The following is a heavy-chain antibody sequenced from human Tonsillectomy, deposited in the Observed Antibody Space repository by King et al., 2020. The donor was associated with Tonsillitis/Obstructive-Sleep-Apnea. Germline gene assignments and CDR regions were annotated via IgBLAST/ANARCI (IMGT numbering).Heavy chain of an antibody. CDR2: ISGSGSTI. J-gene: IGHJ6*03. V-gene: IGHV3-48*03. CDR1: GFTFSSYE. Sequence: VQLVESGGGLVQPGGSLRLSCAASGFTFSSYEVNWVRQAPGKGLEWVSYISGSGSTIYYADSVKGRFTISRDNAKNSLYLQMNSLRAEDTAVYYCAREHGHYYMDVWGEGTTVTVSS. D-gene: IGHD2-8*01. CDR3: AREHGHYYMDV.